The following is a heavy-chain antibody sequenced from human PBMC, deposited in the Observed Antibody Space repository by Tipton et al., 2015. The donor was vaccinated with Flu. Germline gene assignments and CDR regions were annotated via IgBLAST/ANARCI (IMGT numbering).Heavy chain of an antibody. Sequence: TLSLTCAVSGDSIRNDYFWGWIRQPPGKGLEWIATIHRSGSTKYNPSLKSRVTISLDRPENQFSLRLTSVTAADTAVYCCARRDYSNYVSEPKNWFDPWGQGTLVTVSS. CDR2: IHRSGST. V-gene: IGHV4-38-2*01. J-gene: IGHJ5*02. D-gene: IGHD4-11*01. CDR1: GDSIRNDYF. CDR3: ARRDYSNYVSEPKNWFDP.